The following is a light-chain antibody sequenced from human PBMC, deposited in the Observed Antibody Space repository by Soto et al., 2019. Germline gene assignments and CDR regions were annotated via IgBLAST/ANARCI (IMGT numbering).Light chain of an antibody. CDR2: GAS. V-gene: IGKV3-20*01. Sequence: EIVLKQSPGTLALSPGERATLSCRASQSVNSNYLAWYQQKPDHGPTLLMYGASSRTTGIPARFSGSGSGTDFPLTISRLEPEDFAVYYCQHYDKSPRTFGQVTNLEI. CDR3: QHYDKSPRT. J-gene: IGKJ1*01. CDR1: QSVNSNY.